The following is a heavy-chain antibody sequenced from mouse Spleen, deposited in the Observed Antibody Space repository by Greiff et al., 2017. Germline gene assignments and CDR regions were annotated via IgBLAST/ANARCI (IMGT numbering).Heavy chain of an antibody. V-gene: IGHV5-16*01. J-gene: IGHJ2*01. CDR2: INYDGSST. D-gene: IGHD2-1*01. CDR3: ARENYGNSYYFDY. CDR1: GFTFSDYY. Sequence: EVMLVESEGGLAQPGSSMKLSCTASGFTFSDYYMAWVRQVPEKGLEWVANINYDGSSTYYLDSLKSRFIISRDNAKNILYLQMSSLKSEDTATYYCARENYGNSYYFDYWGQGTTLTVSS.